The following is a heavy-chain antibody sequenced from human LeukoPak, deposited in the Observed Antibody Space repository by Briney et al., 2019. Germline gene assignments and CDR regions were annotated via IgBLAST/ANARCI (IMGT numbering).Heavy chain of an antibody. D-gene: IGHD3-22*01. J-gene: IGHJ4*02. Sequence: ASVKVSCKASRYTFTSYAMDWARQAPGQGLEWMGWINTNTGNPTYAQGFTGRFVFSLDTSVTTAYLQISSLKAEDTAVYYCASLEDTSGYYHDYWGQGTLVTVSS. CDR3: ASLEDTSGYYHDY. CDR2: INTNTGNP. CDR1: RYTFTSYA. V-gene: IGHV7-4-1*02.